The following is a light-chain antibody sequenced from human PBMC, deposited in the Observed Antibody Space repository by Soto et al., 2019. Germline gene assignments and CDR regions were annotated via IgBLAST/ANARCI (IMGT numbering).Light chain of an antibody. V-gene: IGLV2-23*02. CDR1: SVDVGSYNL. CDR3: CSSAGNSDV. J-gene: IGLJ1*01. Sequence: QSALTQPASVSGSPGQSITIPCTGTSVDVGSYNLVSWYQQHPGKAPKLLIYEVTERPSGVSNRFSGSKSGSTASLTISGLQPDDEADYSCCSSAGNSDVFGTGTKVTVL. CDR2: EVT.